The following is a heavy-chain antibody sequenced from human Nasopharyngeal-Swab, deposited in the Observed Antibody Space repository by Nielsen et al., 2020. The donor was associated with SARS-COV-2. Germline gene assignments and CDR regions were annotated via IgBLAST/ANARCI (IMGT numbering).Heavy chain of an antibody. V-gene: IGHV3-53*01. CDR1: GFTVSSNY. Sequence: GGSLRLSCAASGFTVSSNYMSWVRQAPGKGLEWVSVIYSGGSTYYADSVKGRFTISRDNAKNSLYLQMNSLRAEDTAVYYCARDRRRYYFDYWGQGTLVTVSS. CDR3: ARDRRRYYFDY. J-gene: IGHJ4*02. CDR2: IYSGGST.